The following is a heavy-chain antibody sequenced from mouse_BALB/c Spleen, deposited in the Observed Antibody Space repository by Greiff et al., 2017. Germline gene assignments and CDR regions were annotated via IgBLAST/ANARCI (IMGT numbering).Heavy chain of an antibody. CDR1: GYTFTSYW. J-gene: IGHJ2*01. CDR3: GREKAY. V-gene: IGHV1-7*01. D-gene: IGHD6-1*01. Sequence: QVQLKESGAELAKPGASVKMSCKASGYTFTSYWMHWVKQRPGQGLEWIGYIYPSTGYTEYNQKCKDKATLTADKSSSTAYMQLSSLTSEDSAVYYCGREKAYWGQGTTLTVSS. CDR2: IYPSTGYT.